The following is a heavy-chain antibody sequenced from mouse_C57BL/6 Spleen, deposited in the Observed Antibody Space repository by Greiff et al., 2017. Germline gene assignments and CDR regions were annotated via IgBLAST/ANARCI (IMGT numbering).Heavy chain of an antibody. V-gene: IGHV5-9-1*02. CDR3: TREVLRQYYFDY. J-gene: IGHJ2*01. CDR1: GFTFSSYA. D-gene: IGHD1-1*01. Sequence: EVQLVESGEGLVKPGGSLKLSCAASGFTFSSYAMSWVRQTPEKRLEWVAYISSGGDYIYYADTVKGRFTISRDNARNTLYLQISSLKSEDTAMYYCTREVLRQYYFDYWGQGTTLTVSS. CDR2: ISSGGDYI.